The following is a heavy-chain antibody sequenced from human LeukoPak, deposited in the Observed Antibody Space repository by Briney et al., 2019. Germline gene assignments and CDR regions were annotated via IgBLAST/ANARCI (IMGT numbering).Heavy chain of an antibody. V-gene: IGHV4-61*02. D-gene: IGHD3-3*01. CDR2: IYTSGST. CDR3: ARDGFGYYDFWSGYYPQYYYMDV. J-gene: IGHJ6*03. CDR1: GGSISSGSYY. Sequence: PSETLSLTCTVSGGSISSGSYYWSWIRQPAGKGLEWIGRIYTSGSTNYNPSLKSRVTISVDTSKNQFSLKLSSVTAADTAVCYCARDGFGYYDFWSGYYPQYYYMDVWGKGTTVTVSS.